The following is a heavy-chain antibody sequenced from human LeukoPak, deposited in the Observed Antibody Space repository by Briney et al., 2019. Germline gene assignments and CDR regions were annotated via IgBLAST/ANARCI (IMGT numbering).Heavy chain of an antibody. CDR3: ARLPTGFPNWFDF. V-gene: IGHV3-23*01. D-gene: IGHD3-9*01. CDR2: IGNSGDST. J-gene: IGHJ5*01. CDR1: GFTFSNYV. Sequence: GGSLRLSCAASGFTFSNYVMGWVRQAPGRGLEWVSSIGNSGDSTYYTDSVKGRFTISRGNSMSTLYLQMNSLRAEDTAIYYCARLPTGFPNWFDFWGQGTLVTVSS.